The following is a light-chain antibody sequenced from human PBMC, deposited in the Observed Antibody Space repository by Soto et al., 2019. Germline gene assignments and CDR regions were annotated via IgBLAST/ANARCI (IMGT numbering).Light chain of an antibody. CDR1: QTISTW. CDR3: QQYNSYWT. J-gene: IGKJ1*01. CDR2: KAS. Sequence: DIQMTQSPSTLSASVGDGVTITCRASQTISTWLAWYQQKPGRAPKLLIYKASSLESGVPSRFSGSGYGTEFTLTISSLQPDDFATYYCQQYNSYWTFGQGTKVAIK. V-gene: IGKV1-5*03.